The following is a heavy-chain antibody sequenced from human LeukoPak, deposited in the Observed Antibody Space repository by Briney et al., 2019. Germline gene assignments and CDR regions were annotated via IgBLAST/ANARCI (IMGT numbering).Heavy chain of an antibody. J-gene: IGHJ4*02. D-gene: IGHD1-7*01. CDR3: ARASWNSPVDY. CDR1: GGSINYYY. V-gene: IGHV4-59*01. CDR2: IYYSGGT. Sequence: SETLSLTCTVSGGSINYYYWMWIRQPPGKGLEWIGYIYYSGGTHYNPSLKSRVTMLVDTSKNQFSLKLTAVTAADTAVYYCARASWNSPVDYWGQGTLVTVSS.